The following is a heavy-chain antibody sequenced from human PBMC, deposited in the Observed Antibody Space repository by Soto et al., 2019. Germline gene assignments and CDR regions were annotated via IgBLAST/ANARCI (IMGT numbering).Heavy chain of an antibody. CDR2: IYYSGST. CDR3: ARYIPATAIPSYYYYYGMDV. J-gene: IGHJ6*02. D-gene: IGHD2-2*02. CDR1: GGSISSYY. V-gene: IGHV4-59*01. Sequence: SETLSLTCTGSGGSISSYYWSWIRQPPGKGLEWIGYIYYSGSTNYNPSLKSRVTISVDTSKNQFSLKLSSVTAADTAVYYCARYIPATAIPSYYYYYGMDVWGQGTTVTVSS.